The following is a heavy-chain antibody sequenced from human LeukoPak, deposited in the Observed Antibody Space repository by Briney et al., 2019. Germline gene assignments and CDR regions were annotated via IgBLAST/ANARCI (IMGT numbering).Heavy chain of an antibody. J-gene: IGHJ4*02. V-gene: IGHV3-7*04. CDR2: INEDGSTT. D-gene: IGHD6-19*01. Sequence: GGSLRLSCAASGFXFSGFWITWVRQAPGKGLEWVANINEDGSTTYYIDSVQGRFTISRDNAKSSLFLQMSSLRAEDTARYYCARAGVVAGFDSWGQGTLVTVSS. CDR1: GFXFSGFW. CDR3: ARAGVVAGFDS.